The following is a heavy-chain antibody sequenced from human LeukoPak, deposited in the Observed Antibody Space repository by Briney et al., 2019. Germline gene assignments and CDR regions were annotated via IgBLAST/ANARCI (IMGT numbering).Heavy chain of an antibody. D-gene: IGHD2-15*01. CDR3: ARGGPRLEPRRYCSGGSCYSGSPKYYYYYMDV. CDR1: GGSISSTRYY. J-gene: IGHJ6*03. V-gene: IGHV4-39*07. CDR2: INHSGST. Sequence: SETLSLTCTVSGGSISSTRYYWSWIRQPPGKGLEWIGEINHSGSTNYNPSLKSRVTISVDTSKNQFSLKLSSVTAADTAVYYCARGGPRLEPRRYCSGGSCYSGSPKYYYYYMDVWGKGTTVTVSS.